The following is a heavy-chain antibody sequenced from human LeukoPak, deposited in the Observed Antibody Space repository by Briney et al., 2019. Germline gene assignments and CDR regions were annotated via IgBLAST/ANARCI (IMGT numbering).Heavy chain of an antibody. V-gene: IGHV5-51*01. CDR3: ARHPPGWEGYGGVYGMDV. Sequence: GESLKISCKGSGFSFTTYWIDWVRQMPGKGLEWMGVIYPGDSDTRYSPSFQGQVTISADKSISTAYLQWSSLKASDTAMYYCARHPPGWEGYGGVYGMDVWGQGTTVTVSS. D-gene: IGHD1-26*01. CDR1: GFSFTTYW. J-gene: IGHJ6*02. CDR2: IYPGDSDT.